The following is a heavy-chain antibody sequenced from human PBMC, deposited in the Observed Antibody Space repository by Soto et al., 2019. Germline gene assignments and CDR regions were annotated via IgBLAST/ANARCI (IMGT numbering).Heavy chain of an antibody. D-gene: IGHD3-16*01. CDR1: GGSISSGGYY. CDR3: ARDRARGHWFAP. CDR2: IYYSRST. Sequence: QVQLQESGPGLVKPSQTLSLTCTVSGGSISSGGYYWSWIRQHPGKGLEWLGYIYYSRSTYYNPSLKSRVTISVDTSKNQFSLKLSAVTAADTAVYYCARDRARGHWFAPWGQGTLVTVSS. J-gene: IGHJ5*02. V-gene: IGHV4-31*03.